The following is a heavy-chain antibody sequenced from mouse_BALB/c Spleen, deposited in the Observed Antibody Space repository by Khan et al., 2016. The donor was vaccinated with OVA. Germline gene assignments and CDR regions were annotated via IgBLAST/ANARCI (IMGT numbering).Heavy chain of an antibody. CDR1: GFTFSTYG. CDR3: ARLAYYYNSEGFAY. J-gene: IGHJ3*01. Sequence: EVQLVESGGDLVKPGGSLKLSCAASGFTFSTYGMSWVRQTPDNRLEWVATISSGGHYTYYPDSVKGRFTISRDNAKSTLYLQMSSLKSEDTAIYYCARLAYYYNSEGFAYWGQGTLVTVSA. V-gene: IGHV5-6*01. D-gene: IGHD1-1*01. CDR2: ISSGGHYT.